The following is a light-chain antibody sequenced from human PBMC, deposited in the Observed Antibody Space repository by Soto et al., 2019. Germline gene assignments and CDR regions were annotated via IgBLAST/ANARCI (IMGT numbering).Light chain of an antibody. CDR1: SSVVGGYNF. CDR3: CSYAGSYTYV. J-gene: IGLJ1*01. Sequence: QSVLTQPRSVSGSPGQSVTISCTGTSSVVGGYNFVSWYQQHPGKAPKLMIYDVTKRPSGVPDRFSASKSGNTASLTISGLQAEDEADYYCCSYAGSYTYVFGTGTKVTVL. CDR2: DVT. V-gene: IGLV2-11*01.